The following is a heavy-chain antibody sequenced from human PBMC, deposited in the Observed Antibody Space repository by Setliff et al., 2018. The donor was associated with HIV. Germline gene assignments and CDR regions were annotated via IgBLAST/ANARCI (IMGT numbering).Heavy chain of an antibody. J-gene: IGHJ4*02. V-gene: IGHV4-38-2*01. CDR1: GYSISTAYY. D-gene: IGHD3-3*01. CDR2: VYHSGTT. Sequence: SETLFLTCAVSGYSISTAYYWGWIRQPPGKGLEWIGSVYHSGTTYYNPSLKSRVTISVDMSNNQFSLKVTSVTAADTAVYYCMRGRSITIFGVAYFDFWGQGTQVTVS. CDR3: MRGRSITIFGVAYFDF.